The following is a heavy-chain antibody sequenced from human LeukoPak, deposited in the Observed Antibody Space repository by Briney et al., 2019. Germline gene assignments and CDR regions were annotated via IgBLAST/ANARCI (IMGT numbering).Heavy chain of an antibody. Sequence: GGSLRLSCAASGFTFSSYWMSWVRQAPGKGLEWVANIKQDGSEKYYVDSVKGRFTISRDNAKNSLYLQMNSLRAEDTAVYYCARVQQLVWGPNWFDPWGQGTLVTVSS. CDR2: IKQDGSEK. J-gene: IGHJ5*02. CDR3: ARVQQLVWGPNWFDP. V-gene: IGHV3-7*01. CDR1: GFTFSSYW. D-gene: IGHD6-13*01.